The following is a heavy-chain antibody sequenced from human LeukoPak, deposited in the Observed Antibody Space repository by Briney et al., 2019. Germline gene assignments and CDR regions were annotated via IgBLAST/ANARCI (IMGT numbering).Heavy chain of an antibody. J-gene: IGHJ6*03. V-gene: IGHV4-30-4*08. CDR3: ARSVDYDSSGYYYYYMDV. D-gene: IGHD3-22*01. Sequence: PSETLSLTCTVSGGSISSGDYYWSWIRQPPGKGLEWIGYIYYSGSTYYNPSLKSRVTISVDTSENQFSLKLSSVTAADTAVYYCARSVDYDSSGYYYYYMDVWGKGTTVTVSS. CDR2: IYYSGST. CDR1: GGSISSGDYY.